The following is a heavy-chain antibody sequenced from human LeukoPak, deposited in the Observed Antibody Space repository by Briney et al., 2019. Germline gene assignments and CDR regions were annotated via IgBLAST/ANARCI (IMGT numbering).Heavy chain of an antibody. Sequence: APVKVSCKASGGTFSSYAVSWVRQAPGQGLEWMGGIIPIFGTANYAQKFQGRVTITADESTSTAYMELSSLRSEDTAVYYCAREGSSSSTSTFDYWGQGTPVTVSS. CDR2: IIPIFGTA. V-gene: IGHV1-69*13. D-gene: IGHD6-6*01. CDR1: GGTFSSYA. CDR3: AREGSSSSTSTFDY. J-gene: IGHJ4*02.